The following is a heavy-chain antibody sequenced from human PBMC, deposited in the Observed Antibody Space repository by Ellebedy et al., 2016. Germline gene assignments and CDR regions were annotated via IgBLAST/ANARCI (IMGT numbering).Heavy chain of an antibody. D-gene: IGHD6-13*01. J-gene: IGHJ4*02. CDR2: FDPEDGET. CDR3: ATDLWGIAATGTMY. CDR1: GYSLTELS. Sequence: ASVKVSCKVSGYSLTELSVHWVRQAPGKGLEWMGGFDPEDGETIYAQKFQGRVTMTEDTSTDTAYMELSSLRSEDTAVYYCATDLWGIAATGTMYWGQGTLVTVSS. V-gene: IGHV1-24*01.